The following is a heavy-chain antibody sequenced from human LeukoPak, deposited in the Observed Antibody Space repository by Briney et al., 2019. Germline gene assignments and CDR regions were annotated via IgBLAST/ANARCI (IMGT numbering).Heavy chain of an antibody. J-gene: IGHJ4*02. V-gene: IGHV1-69*04. Sequence: AASVKVSCKASGGTFSSYTISWVRQAPGQGLEWMGRIIPILVIANYAQKFQGRVTITADKSTSTAYMELSSLRSEDTAVYYCAREEGYYGSGSPGDWGQGTLVTVSS. CDR3: AREEGYYGSGSPGD. CDR1: GGTFSSYT. CDR2: IIPILVIA. D-gene: IGHD3-10*01.